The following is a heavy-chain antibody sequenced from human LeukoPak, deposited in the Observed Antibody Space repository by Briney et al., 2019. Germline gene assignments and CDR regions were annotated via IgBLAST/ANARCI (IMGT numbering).Heavy chain of an antibody. V-gene: IGHV4-38-2*02. CDR3: AAAFDY. D-gene: IGHD6-25*01. CDR2: MYHSGST. J-gene: IGHJ4*02. Sequence: SETLSLTCTVSGDSITSGYYWGWIRQPPGKGLEWIGNMYHSGSTYYNPSLESRVTISLDTSKDQFSLKLSSVTAADTAVYYCAAAFDYWGQGTLVTVSS. CDR1: GDSITSGYY.